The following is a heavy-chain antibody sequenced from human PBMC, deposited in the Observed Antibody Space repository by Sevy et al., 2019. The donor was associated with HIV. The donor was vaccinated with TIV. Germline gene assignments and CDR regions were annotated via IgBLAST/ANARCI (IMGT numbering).Heavy chain of an antibody. CDR1: GGSINSGDYY. CDR3: AREGTKGVWFDP. CDR2: IFHTGST. D-gene: IGHD3-16*01. Sequence: SETLSLTCTVSGGSINSGDYYWSWIRQHPEKGLEWIGYIFHTGSTYYNRSFKSRATISVDTSKNQFSLKLSLMTAADTAVYYCAREGTKGVWFDPXGQGTLVTVSS. J-gene: IGHJ5*02. V-gene: IGHV4-31*03.